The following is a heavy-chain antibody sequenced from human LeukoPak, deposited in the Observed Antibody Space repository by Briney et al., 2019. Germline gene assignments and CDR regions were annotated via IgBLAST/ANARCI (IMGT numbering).Heavy chain of an antibody. CDR2: INHSGST. Sequence: SETLSLTCAVYGGSFSGYYWSWIRQPPGKGLEWIGEINHSGSTNYNPSLKSRVTISVDTSKNQFSLKLSSVTAADTAVYYCARRTVRGVAARPFDYWGQGTLVTVSS. CDR3: ARRTVRGVAARPFDY. V-gene: IGHV4-34*01. D-gene: IGHD6-6*01. J-gene: IGHJ4*02. CDR1: GGSFSGYY.